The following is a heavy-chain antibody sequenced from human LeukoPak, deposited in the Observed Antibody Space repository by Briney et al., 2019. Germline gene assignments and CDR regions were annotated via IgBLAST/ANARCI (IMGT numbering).Heavy chain of an antibody. D-gene: IGHD6-13*01. V-gene: IGHV3-23*01. CDR3: ARTANFAAGYYIDY. Sequence: GGSLRLSCTASGFTFSAYAMMWVRQAPGKRPEWVSAIRGGGGSAFYADSVKGRFTISRDNSKYTLFLQMNSLRAEDTAVYYCARTANFAAGYYIDYWGQGTLVTVSS. J-gene: IGHJ4*02. CDR1: GFTFSAYA. CDR2: IRGGGGSA.